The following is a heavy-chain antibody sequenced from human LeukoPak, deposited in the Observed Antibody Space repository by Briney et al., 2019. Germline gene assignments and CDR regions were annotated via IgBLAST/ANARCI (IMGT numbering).Heavy chain of an antibody. J-gene: IGHJ5*02. V-gene: IGHV4-34*01. D-gene: IGHD3-3*01. Sequence: SETLSLTCTVSGGSISSYYWSWIRQPPGKGLEWIGEINHSGSTNYNPSLKSRVTISVDTSKNQFSLELSSVTAADTAVYYCARQARRYDFWSGYPNWFDPWGQGTLVTVSS. CDR3: ARQARRYDFWSGYPNWFDP. CDR2: INHSGST. CDR1: GGSISSYY.